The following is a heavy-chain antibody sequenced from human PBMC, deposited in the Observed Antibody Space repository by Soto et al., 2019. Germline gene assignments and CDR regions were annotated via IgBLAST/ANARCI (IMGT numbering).Heavy chain of an antibody. V-gene: IGHV3-30-3*01. CDR1: GFGLSYYT. CDR2: VSYDGNNK. Sequence: QVQLVESGGGVVQPGGSLRLSCAASGFGLSYYTMNWVRQAPGKGLERVAVVSYDGNNKYYADSVEGRFTISRDNSKNTLYLQMNSLRTEDTAVYYCARDKNHDYWGQGTLVTVSS. CDR3: ARDKNHDY. J-gene: IGHJ4*02.